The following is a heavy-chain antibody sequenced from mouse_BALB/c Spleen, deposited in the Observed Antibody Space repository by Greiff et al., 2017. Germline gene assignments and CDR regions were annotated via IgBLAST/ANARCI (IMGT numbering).Heavy chain of an antibody. D-gene: IGHD1-1*01. CDR3: ARDYYYGSRHFDV. V-gene: IGHV2-2*02. J-gene: IGHJ1*01. CDR2: IWSGGST. CDR1: GFSLTSYG. Sequence: VQLQESGPGLVQPSQSLSITCTVSGFSLTSYGVHWVRQSPGKGLEWLGVIWSGGSTDYNAAFISRLSISKDNSKSQVFFKMNSLQANDTAIYYCARDYYYGSRHFDVWGAGTTVTVSS.